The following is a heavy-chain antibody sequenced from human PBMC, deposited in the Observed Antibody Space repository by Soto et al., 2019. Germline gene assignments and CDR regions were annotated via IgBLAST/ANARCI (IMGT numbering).Heavy chain of an antibody. CDR3: AKGGYYDSSGYSYYYYYGMDV. D-gene: IGHD3-22*01. J-gene: IGHJ6*02. V-gene: IGHV3-43*01. CDR1: GFTFDDYT. Sequence: GGSLRLSCAASGFTFDDYTMHWVRQAPGKGLEWVSLISWDGGSTYYADSVKGRFTISRDNSKNSLYLQMNSLRTEDTALYYCAKGGYYDSSGYSYYYYYGMDVWGQGTTVTVSS. CDR2: ISWDGGST.